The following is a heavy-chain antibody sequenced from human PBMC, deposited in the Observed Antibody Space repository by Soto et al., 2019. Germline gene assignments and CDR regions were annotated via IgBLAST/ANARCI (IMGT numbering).Heavy chain of an antibody. CDR2: ISSSGSTI. CDR1: GFTFSSYE. CDR3: ARAKGGDIVDAFDY. D-gene: IGHD5-12*01. J-gene: IGHJ4*02. Sequence: GGSLRLSCAASGFTFSSYEMNWVRQAPGKGLEWVSYISSSGSTIYYADSVKGRFTISRDNAKNSLYLQMKSLRAEDTAVYYCARAKGGDIVDAFDYWGQGNLVTVSS. V-gene: IGHV3-48*03.